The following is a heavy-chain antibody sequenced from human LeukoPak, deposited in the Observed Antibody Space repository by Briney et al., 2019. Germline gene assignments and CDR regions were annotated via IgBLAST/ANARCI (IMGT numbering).Heavy chain of an antibody. CDR1: GYTFTNYA. CDR3: ARVQAPATVTTRLDFDY. V-gene: IGHV1-2*02. J-gene: IGHJ4*02. D-gene: IGHD4-17*01. Sequence: ASVKVSCKASGYTFTNYAMNWVRQAPGQGLEWMGWINPNSGGTNYAQKFQGRVTMTRDTSISTAYMELSRLRSDDTAVYYCARVQAPATVTTRLDFDYWGQGTLVTVSS. CDR2: INPNSGGT.